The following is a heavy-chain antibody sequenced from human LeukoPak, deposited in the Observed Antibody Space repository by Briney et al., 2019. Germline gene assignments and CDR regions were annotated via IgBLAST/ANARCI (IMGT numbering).Heavy chain of an antibody. CDR2: IYTSENT. Sequence: SETLSLTCTVSGGSISSGTSYWTWIRQPAGKGLEWIGRIYTSENTNYNPSLKSRVTISLDTSKYQFTLYLSSVTAADTAVYYCARIQPNYYGSGSHQNYMDVWGKGTTVTISS. J-gene: IGHJ6*03. CDR3: ARIQPNYYGSGSHQNYMDV. D-gene: IGHD3-10*01. V-gene: IGHV4-61*02. CDR1: GGSISSGTSY.